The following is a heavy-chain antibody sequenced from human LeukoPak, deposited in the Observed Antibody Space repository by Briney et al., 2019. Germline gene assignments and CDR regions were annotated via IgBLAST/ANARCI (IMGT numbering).Heavy chain of an antibody. CDR3: ARDSPVDRDAADY. Sequence: ASVKVSCKASGYTFTSYGISWVRQAPGQGLEWMGWISTYNGHTNYARKVQGRVTMTTDTSTSTAYMELRSLRSDDTAVYYCARDSPVDRDAADYWGQGTLVTVSS. CDR1: GYTFTSYG. V-gene: IGHV1-18*01. D-gene: IGHD4-23*01. CDR2: ISTYNGHT. J-gene: IGHJ4*02.